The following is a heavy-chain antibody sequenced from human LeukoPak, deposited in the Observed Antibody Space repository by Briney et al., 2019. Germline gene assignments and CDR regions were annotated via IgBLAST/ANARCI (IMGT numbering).Heavy chain of an antibody. V-gene: IGHV4-34*01. Sequence: SETLSLTCAVYGGSFSGYYWSWIRQPPGKGLEWIGEINHSGSTNYNPSLKSRVTISVDTSKNQFSLKLSSVTAADTAVYYCARTGYSSGWYIGYFDYWGQGTLVTVSS. CDR2: INHSGST. J-gene: IGHJ4*02. D-gene: IGHD6-19*01. CDR3: ARTGYSSGWYIGYFDY. CDR1: GGSFSGYY.